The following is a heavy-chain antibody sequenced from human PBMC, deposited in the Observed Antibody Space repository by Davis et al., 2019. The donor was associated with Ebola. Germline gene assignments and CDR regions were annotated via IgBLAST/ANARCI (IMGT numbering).Heavy chain of an antibody. Sequence: AASVKVSCKASGGTFSTYDINWVRQAPGQGLEWMGRIIPMVGTATYAQKFQGRVTITADKSTSTAYMEMSGLRSEDQAVYYCARDLGRYDDHWGQGTLVTVSS. D-gene: IGHD1-26*01. CDR1: GGTFSTYD. V-gene: IGHV1-69*04. CDR2: IIPMVGTA. J-gene: IGHJ4*02. CDR3: ARDLGRYDDH.